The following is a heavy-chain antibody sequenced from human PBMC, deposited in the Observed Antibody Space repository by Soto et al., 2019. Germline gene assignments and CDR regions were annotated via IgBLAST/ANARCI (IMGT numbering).Heavy chain of an antibody. CDR2: MNPNSGNT. V-gene: IGHV1-8*01. D-gene: IGHD6-6*01. J-gene: IGHJ6*03. CDR3: ARRDSSSPYYYYYYMDV. Sequence: GASVKVSCKASGYTFTSYDINWVRQATGQGLEWMGWMNPNSGNTGYAQKFQGRVTMTRNTPISTAYMELSSLRSEDTAVYYCARRDSSSPYYYYYYMDVWGKGTTVTVSS. CDR1: GYTFTSYD.